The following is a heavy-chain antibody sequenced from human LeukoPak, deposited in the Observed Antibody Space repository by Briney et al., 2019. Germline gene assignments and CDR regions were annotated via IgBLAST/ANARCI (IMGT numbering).Heavy chain of an antibody. CDR1: GYTFTGYY. D-gene: IGHD6-13*01. J-gene: IGHJ4*02. V-gene: IGHV1-2*02. CDR2: INPNSGGT. Sequence: ASVKVSCKASGYTFTGYYMHWVRQAPGQGLEWMGWINPNSGGTNYAQKFQGRVTMTRDTSISTAYMELSRLRSDDTAVYYCARVRRYSSSWGPFDYWGQGTLVTVSS. CDR3: ARVRRYSSSWGPFDY.